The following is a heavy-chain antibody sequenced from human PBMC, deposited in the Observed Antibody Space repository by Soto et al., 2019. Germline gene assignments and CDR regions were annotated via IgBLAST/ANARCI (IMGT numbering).Heavy chain of an antibody. J-gene: IGHJ6*03. CDR3: ARDTPITMVRGVAPGYYYMDV. D-gene: IGHD3-10*01. CDR2: ISSSSSTI. Sequence: GGSLRLSCAASGFTFSSYSMNWVRQAPGKGLEWVSYISSSSSTIYYADTVKGRFTISRDNAKNSLYLQMNSLRAEDTAVYYFARDTPITMVRGVAPGYYYMDVWGKGTTVTVSS. CDR1: GFTFSSYS. V-gene: IGHV3-48*01.